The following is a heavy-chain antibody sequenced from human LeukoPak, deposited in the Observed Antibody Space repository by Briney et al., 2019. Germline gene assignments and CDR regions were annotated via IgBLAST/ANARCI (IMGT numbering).Heavy chain of an antibody. D-gene: IGHD6-13*01. J-gene: IGHJ6*02. Sequence: GGSLRLSCAASGSTFSSYAMHWVRQAPGKGLEWVAVISYDGSNKYYADSVKGRFTISRDNSKNTLYLQMNSLRAEDTAVYYCARELYSSPPLIYYYGMDVWGQGTTVTVSS. CDR1: GSTFSSYA. V-gene: IGHV3-30-3*01. CDR2: ISYDGSNK. CDR3: ARELYSSPPLIYYYGMDV.